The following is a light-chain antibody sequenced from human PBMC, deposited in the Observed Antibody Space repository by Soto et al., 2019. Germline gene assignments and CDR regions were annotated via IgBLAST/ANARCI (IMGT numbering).Light chain of an antibody. V-gene: IGKV3-11*01. J-gene: IGKJ4*01. CDR1: QSVSSY. Sequence: IVLTQSPATLSLSPGERATLSCRASQSVSSYLAWYHQKPGQAPRLLIYDASNRATGIPARFSGSGSGTDFSLTISSLEPEDFAVYYCQQRKNWPLTFGGGTKVDIK. CDR2: DAS. CDR3: QQRKNWPLT.